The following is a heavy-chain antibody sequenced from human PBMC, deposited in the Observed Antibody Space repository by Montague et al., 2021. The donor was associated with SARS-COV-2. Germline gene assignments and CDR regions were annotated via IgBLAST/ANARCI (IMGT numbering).Heavy chain of an antibody. D-gene: IGHD3-22*01. CDR2: IYYTGNT. Sequence: SETLSLTCTVSGGSITNNIDYWAWIRQPPEKGLEWIGSIYYTGNTYYNPSLKSRVTISVVTSKNHFTLKLSSVTAAETAEYYCARLKRYFDSSGSPSAFDFWGQGTKVTVSS. J-gene: IGHJ3*01. CDR1: GGSITNNIDY. V-gene: IGHV4-39*02. CDR3: ARLKRYFDSSGSPSAFDF.